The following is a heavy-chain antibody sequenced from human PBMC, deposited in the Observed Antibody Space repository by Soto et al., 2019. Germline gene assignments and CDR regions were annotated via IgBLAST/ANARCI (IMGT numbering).Heavy chain of an antibody. CDR3: ASNLYYDSSGYYRSDAFDI. Sequence: LQLQESGSGLVKPSQTLSLTCAVSGGSISSGGYSWSWIRQPPGKGLEWIGYIYHGGSTYYNPSLKSRVTISVDRSKNQFSLKLSSVTAADTAVYYCASNLYYDSSGYYRSDAFDIWGQGTMVTVSS. CDR2: IYHGGST. CDR1: GGSISSGGYS. J-gene: IGHJ3*02. V-gene: IGHV4-30-2*01. D-gene: IGHD3-22*01.